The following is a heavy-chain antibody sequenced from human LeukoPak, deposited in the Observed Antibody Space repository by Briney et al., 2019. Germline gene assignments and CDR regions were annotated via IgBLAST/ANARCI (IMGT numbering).Heavy chain of an antibody. Sequence: PSETLSLTCSVSGGSICSGTYYWGWVRQPPGEGLEWIGSISYSGSTSYNPSPKSPVTTSVDTSKTQFSLKLSSVTAADTAVYYCTRVDTADSFDYWGQGTLVTVSS. V-gene: IGHV4-39*01. J-gene: IGHJ4*02. CDR3: TRVDTADSFDY. D-gene: IGHD5-18*01. CDR1: GGSICSGTYY. CDR2: ISYSGST.